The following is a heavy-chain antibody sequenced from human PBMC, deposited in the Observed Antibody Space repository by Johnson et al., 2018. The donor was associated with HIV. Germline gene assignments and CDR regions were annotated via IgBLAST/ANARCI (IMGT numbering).Heavy chain of an antibody. CDR1: GFTFSSFT. J-gene: IGHJ3*02. D-gene: IGHD3-3*01. CDR2: ISASGASA. V-gene: IGHV3-23*04. Sequence: VQLVESGGGLGQPGGSLRLSCASSGFTFSSFTMSWVRQAPGKGLQWISAISASGASAFYADSVKGRFTMSRANSQDTLYLQMNSLRVEDMAVYYCASAQYYDLWSCYYPSGGDAFDIWGQGTMVTVSS. CDR3: ASAQYYDLWSCYYPSGGDAFDI.